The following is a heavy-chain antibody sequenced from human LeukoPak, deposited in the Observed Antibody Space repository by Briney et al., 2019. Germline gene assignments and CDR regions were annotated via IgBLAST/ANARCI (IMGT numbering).Heavy chain of an antibody. J-gene: IGHJ6*03. CDR2: IKQDGSEK. D-gene: IGHD2-2*01. CDR3: ARAPQYCSSTSCSVYYYYYMDV. CDR1: GFTFSSYW. V-gene: IGHV3-7*01. Sequence: GGSLRLSCAASGFTFSSYWMSWVRQAPGKGLEWVANIKQDGSEKYYVDSVKGRFTISRDNAKNSLYLQMNSLRAEDTAVYYCARAPQYCSSTSCSVYYYYYMDVWGKGTTVIVSS.